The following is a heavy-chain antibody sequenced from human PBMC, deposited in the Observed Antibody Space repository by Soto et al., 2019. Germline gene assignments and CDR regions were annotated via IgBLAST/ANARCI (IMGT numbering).Heavy chain of an antibody. CDR3: AREGIAAALDY. J-gene: IGHJ4*02. CDR1: GLTFSSYG. Sequence: PGGSLRLSCAASGLTFSSYGMRWVRQAPGKGLEWVAVIYYDGSNKYYADSVKGRFTISRDNAKNSLYLQVNSLRAEDTAVYYCAREGIAAALDYWGQGTLVTVSS. V-gene: IGHV3-33*01. CDR2: IYYDGSNK. D-gene: IGHD6-13*01.